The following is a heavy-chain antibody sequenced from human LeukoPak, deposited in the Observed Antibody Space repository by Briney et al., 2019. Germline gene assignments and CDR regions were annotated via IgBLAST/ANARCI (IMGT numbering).Heavy chain of an antibody. J-gene: IGHJ4*02. D-gene: IGHD5-18*01. CDR3: ARRRGYSYGYLEDY. CDR2: INHSGST. V-gene: IGHV4-34*01. CDR1: GGSFSGYY. Sequence: SETLSLTCAVYGGSFSGYYWSWIRQPPGKGLEWIGEINHSGSTSYNPSLKSRVTISVDTSKNQFSLKLSSVTAADTAVYYCARRRGYSYGYLEDYWGQGTLVTVSS.